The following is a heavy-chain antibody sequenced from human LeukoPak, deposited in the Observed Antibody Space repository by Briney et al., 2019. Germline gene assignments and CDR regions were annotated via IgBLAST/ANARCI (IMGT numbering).Heavy chain of an antibody. CDR1: GFSFNNYR. D-gene: IGHD6-25*01. V-gene: IGHV3-7*03. CDR2: IKQDGSEK. Sequence: GGSLRLTCVASGFSFNNYRMTWVRQAPGKGLEWVANIKQDGSEKQYVDSVKGRFAISRDNAKKSLYLQINTLRAEDTAVYYCVRGPHIAATSYWGQGTLVTVSS. J-gene: IGHJ4*02. CDR3: VRGPHIAATSY.